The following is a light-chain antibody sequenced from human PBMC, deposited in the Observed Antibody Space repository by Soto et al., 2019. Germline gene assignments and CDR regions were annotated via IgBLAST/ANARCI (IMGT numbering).Light chain of an antibody. CDR1: SSDVGGYNY. Sequence: QSVLTQPRSVSGSPGQSVPISCTGTSSDVGGYNYVSWYQQHPGKAPKLMIYTVTKRPSGVPDRFSGSKSDNTASLTISGLQADDEADYYCCSYAGSSSYVFGTGTKVTVL. V-gene: IGLV2-11*01. CDR3: CSYAGSSSYV. J-gene: IGLJ1*01. CDR2: TVT.